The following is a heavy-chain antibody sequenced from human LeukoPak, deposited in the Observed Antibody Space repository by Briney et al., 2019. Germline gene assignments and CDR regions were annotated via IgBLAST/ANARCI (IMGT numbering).Heavy chain of an antibody. CDR1: GYSFTSYW. CDR3: ARQSRYYMDV. V-gene: IGHV5-51*01. Sequence: PGGSLQISCQGSGYSFTSYWIGWVRQLPGKGLEWMGIIYPGDSDTRYSPSFQGQVTISADKSISTAYLQWSSLKASDTAMYYCARQSRYYMDVWGKGTTVTVSS. CDR2: IYPGDSDT. J-gene: IGHJ6*03.